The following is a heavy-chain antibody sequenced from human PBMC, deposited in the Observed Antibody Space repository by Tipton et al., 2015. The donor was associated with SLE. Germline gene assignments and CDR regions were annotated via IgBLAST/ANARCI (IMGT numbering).Heavy chain of an antibody. D-gene: IGHD1-26*01. J-gene: IGHJ4*02. CDR3: ARFRTLVDYFDY. Sequence: LRLSCTVSGGSISSHYWSWIRQPPGKGLEWIGYIYYSGSTNYNPSLKSRVTISVDTSKNQLSLNLNSVTAADTAVYYCARFRTLVDYFDYWGQGTLVTVSS. CDR1: GGSISSHY. V-gene: IGHV4-59*08. CDR2: IYYSGST.